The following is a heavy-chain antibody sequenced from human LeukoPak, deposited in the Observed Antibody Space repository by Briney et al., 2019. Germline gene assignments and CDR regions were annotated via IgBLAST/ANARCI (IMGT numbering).Heavy chain of an antibody. D-gene: IGHD6-19*01. CDR2: ISSSSSHT. J-gene: IGHJ4*02. CDR1: GFTFSSYA. Sequence: PGGSLRLSCGASGFTFSSYAMSWVRQAPGKGLEWVSYISSSSSHTNYADSVKGRFTISRDNAKNSLYLQMNSLRAEDTAVYYCARTNLGSGWRFDYWGQGTLVTVSS. V-gene: IGHV3-21*05. CDR3: ARTNLGSGWRFDY.